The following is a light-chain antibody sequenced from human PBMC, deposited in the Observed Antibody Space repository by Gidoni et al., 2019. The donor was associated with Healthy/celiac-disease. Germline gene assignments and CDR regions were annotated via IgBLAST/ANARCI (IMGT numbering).Light chain of an antibody. J-gene: IGKJ4*01. CDR2: WAS. Sequence: DIVMTHPPDSLALSLGERAAINCKSSQRVLYSSNNKNYLAWYQQKPGQPPKLLIYWASTRESGVPDRFSGSGSGTDFTLTISSLQAEDVAVYYCQQYYSTPLTFGGGTKVEIE. CDR1: QRVLYSSNNKNY. V-gene: IGKV4-1*01. CDR3: QQYYSTPLT.